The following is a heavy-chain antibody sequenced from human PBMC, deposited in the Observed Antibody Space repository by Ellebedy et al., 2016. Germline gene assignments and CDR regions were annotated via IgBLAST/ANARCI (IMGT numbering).Heavy chain of an antibody. CDR3: ARPFRVVPTFADDYYYYMDV. D-gene: IGHD2-2*01. CDR1: GGTFSSYA. V-gene: IGHV1-69*13. CDR2: IIPIFGTA. Sequence: SVKVSCXASGGTFSSYAISWVRQAPGQGLEWMGGIIPIFGTANYAQKFQGRVTITADESTSTAYMGLSSLRSEDTAVYYCARPFRVVPTFADDYYYYMDVWGKGTTVTVSS. J-gene: IGHJ6*03.